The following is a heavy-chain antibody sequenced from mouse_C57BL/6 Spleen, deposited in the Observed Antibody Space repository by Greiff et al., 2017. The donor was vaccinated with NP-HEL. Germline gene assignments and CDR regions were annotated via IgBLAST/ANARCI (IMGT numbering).Heavy chain of an antibody. CDR1: GYTFTSYW. J-gene: IGHJ4*01. D-gene: IGHD2-3*01. CDR2: INPSSGDT. V-gene: IGHV1-7*01. Sequence: VQLQQSGAELAKPGASVKLSCKASGYTFTSYWMHWVKQRPGQGLEWIGYINPSSGDTKYNQKFKDQATLTAGKASSAAYMQLSSLTSEDSAFYYCARYYGYSFAMDYWGQGTSVTVSS. CDR3: ARYYGYSFAMDY.